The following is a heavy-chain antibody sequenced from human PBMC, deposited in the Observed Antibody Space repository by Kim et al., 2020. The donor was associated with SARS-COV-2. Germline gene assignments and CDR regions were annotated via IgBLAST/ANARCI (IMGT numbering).Heavy chain of an antibody. Sequence: GGSLRLSCAASGFTFSSYSMNWVRQAPGKGLEWVSSISSSSSYIYYADSVKGRFTISRDNAKNSLYLQMNSLRAEDTAVYYCARDRYYYDSSGYPDDYWGQGTLVTVSS. CDR3: ARDRYYYDSSGYPDDY. V-gene: IGHV3-21*01. D-gene: IGHD3-22*01. J-gene: IGHJ4*02. CDR2: ISSSSSYI. CDR1: GFTFSSYS.